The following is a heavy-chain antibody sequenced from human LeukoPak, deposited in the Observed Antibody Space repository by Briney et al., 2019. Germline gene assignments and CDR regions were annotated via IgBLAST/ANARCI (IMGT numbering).Heavy chain of an antibody. D-gene: IGHD6-19*01. V-gene: IGHV4-59*01. CDR2: IRYSGTT. CDR1: GDSISSDY. Sequence: SETLSLTCTVSGDSISSDYWSWLRQPPGKGLEWIAYIRYSGTTNYNPSLKSRVSISLDTSKNQFSLKLTSVTAADTAVYYCAKGAGWYGYWGQGTLVTASS. J-gene: IGHJ4*02. CDR3: AKGAGWYGY.